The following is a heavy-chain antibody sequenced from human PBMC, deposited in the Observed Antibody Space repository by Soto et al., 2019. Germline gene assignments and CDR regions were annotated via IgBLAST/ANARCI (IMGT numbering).Heavy chain of an antibody. CDR1: GDSISSYY. CDR3: ARHPSDFWFDP. V-gene: IGHV4-59*08. D-gene: IGHD2-21*02. CDR2: IHYSGST. J-gene: IGHJ5*02. Sequence: SETLSLTCTVSGDSISSYYWNWMRQPPGKGLEWIGYIHYSGSTNYNPSLKSRVTISVDTSKNQFSLKLSSVTAADTAVYYCARHPSDFWFDPWGQGTLVTVSS.